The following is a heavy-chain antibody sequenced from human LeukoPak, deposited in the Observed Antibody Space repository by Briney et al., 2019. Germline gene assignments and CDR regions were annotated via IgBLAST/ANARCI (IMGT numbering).Heavy chain of an antibody. D-gene: IGHD6-19*01. J-gene: IGHJ4*02. CDR2: LRYDGGNK. CDR1: GFTFSSYG. V-gene: IGHV3-30*02. Sequence: GGSLRLSCAASGFTFSSYGMHCVRQAPGRGLEWVAYLRYDGGNKYYADFVKGRFTISRDNSKNTLFLQMNSLRAEDTALYYCAKWAGSGQDFLGPFDYWGQGTLVTVSS. CDR3: AKWAGSGQDFLGPFDY.